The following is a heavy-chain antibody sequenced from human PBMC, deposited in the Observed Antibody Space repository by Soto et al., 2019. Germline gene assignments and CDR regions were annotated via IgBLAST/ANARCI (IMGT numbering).Heavy chain of an antibody. Sequence: EVQLVESGGGLVQPGGSLRLSCAASGFTFSSYSMNWVRQAPGKGLEWVSYIRSSSSTIYYADSVKGRFTISRDNAKYSLYLQRNSRRAEDTYEYYGASLDRYYYDMDGWGKGTTVTVFS. V-gene: IGHV3-48*01. CDR1: GFTFSSYS. J-gene: IGHJ6*03. CDR3: ASLDRYYYDMDG. CDR2: IRSSSSTI. D-gene: IGHD1-1*01.